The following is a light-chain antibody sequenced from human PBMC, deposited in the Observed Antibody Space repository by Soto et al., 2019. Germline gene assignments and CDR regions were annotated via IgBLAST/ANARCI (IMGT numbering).Light chain of an antibody. J-gene: IGKJ5*01. CDR1: QSISSW. CDR3: QQSHSTIT. Sequence: DIQRTQSPSTLSASVGDRVTITCRASQSISSWLAWYQQKPGKAPKLLIYAASSLQSGVPSRFSGSGSGTDFTLTISSLQPEDFATYYCQQSHSTITFGQGTRLEI. CDR2: AAS. V-gene: IGKV1-39*01.